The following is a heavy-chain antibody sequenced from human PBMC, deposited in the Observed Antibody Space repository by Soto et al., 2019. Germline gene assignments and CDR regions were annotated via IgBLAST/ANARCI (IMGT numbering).Heavy chain of an antibody. J-gene: IGHJ4*02. CDR3: ARGSGYYYAPLFDY. V-gene: IGHV3-33*01. CDR1: GFTFSSYG. CDR2: IWNDGSNK. D-gene: IGHD3-22*01. Sequence: QVQLVESGGGVVQPGRSLRLSCAASGFTFSSYGMHWVRQAPGKGLEWVAVIWNDGSNKYYADSVKGRFTISRDNAKNTLYLKRNSLRDEDTAVYYCARGSGYYYAPLFDYWGQGTLVTVSS.